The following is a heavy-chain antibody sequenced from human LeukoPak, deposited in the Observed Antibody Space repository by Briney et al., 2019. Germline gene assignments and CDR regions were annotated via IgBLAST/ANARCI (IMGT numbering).Heavy chain of an antibody. J-gene: IGHJ4*02. V-gene: IGHV1-18*01. CDR2: ISAYNGNT. Sequence: ASVKVSCKASGYTFTSYGISWVRQAPGQGLEWMGWISAYNGNTNYAQKLQGRVTMTTDTSTSTAYMELRSLRSDDTSVYYCAREGYYYGSGSYYITLIDYWGQGTLFTVSS. CDR3: AREGYYYGSGSYYITLIDY. CDR1: GYTFTSYG. D-gene: IGHD3-10*01.